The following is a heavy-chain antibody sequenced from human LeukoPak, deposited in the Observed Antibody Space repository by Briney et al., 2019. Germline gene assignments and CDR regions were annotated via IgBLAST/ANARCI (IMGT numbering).Heavy chain of an antibody. V-gene: IGHV4-34*01. CDR1: GGSFSGYY. Sequence: SETLSLTCAVYGGSFSGYYWSWIRQPPGKGLEWIGEINHSGSTNYNPSLKSRVTISVDTSKNQFSLKLSSVTAADTAVYYCVGTTVTTVSPIDYWGQGTLVTVSS. CDR2: INHSGST. J-gene: IGHJ4*02. CDR3: VGTTVTTVSPIDY. D-gene: IGHD4-11*01.